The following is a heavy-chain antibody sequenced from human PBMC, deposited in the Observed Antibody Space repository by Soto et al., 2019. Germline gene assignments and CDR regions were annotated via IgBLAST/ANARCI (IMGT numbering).Heavy chain of an antibody. CDR3: HFRPDITIFGVVIRFFDY. Sequence: QVQLVQSGAEVKKPGSSVKVSCKASGGTFSSYAISWVRQAPGQGLEWMGGIIPIFGTANYAQKFQGRVTITADESTSTAYMELSSLRSEDTAVYYCHFRPDITIFGVVIRFFDYWGQGTLVTVSS. D-gene: IGHD3-3*01. V-gene: IGHV1-69*01. CDR1: GGTFSSYA. CDR2: IIPIFGTA. J-gene: IGHJ4*02.